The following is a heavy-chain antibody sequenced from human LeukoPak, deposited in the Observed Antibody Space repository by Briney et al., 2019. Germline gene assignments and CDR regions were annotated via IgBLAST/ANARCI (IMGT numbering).Heavy chain of an antibody. V-gene: IGHV4-59*08. CDR1: GGSISSYY. J-gene: IGHJ4*02. D-gene: IGHD2-2*03. CDR3: ARLGIVVVPAAIAPFDY. Sequence: SETLSLTCTVPGGSISSYYWSWIRQPPGKGLAWIGYIYYSGSTNYNPSLKSRVTISVDTSKNQFSLKLSSVTAADTAVYYCARLGIVVVPAAIAPFDYWGQGTLVTVSS. CDR2: IYYSGST.